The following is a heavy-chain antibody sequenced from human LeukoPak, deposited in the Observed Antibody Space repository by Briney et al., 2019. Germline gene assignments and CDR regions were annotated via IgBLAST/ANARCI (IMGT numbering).Heavy chain of an antibody. D-gene: IGHD5-18*01. J-gene: IGHJ3*02. CDR3: AKRRGYSYAADDAFDI. V-gene: IGHV3-23*01. CDR2: ISGSGGST. Sequence: PGGSLRLSCAAGGFTFSINAMSWVRQAQGKGLEWVSVISGSGGSTYTADSVKGHFTISRDNSRNTLYLQMNSLRAEDTAVYFCAKRRGYSYAADDAFDIWGQGTVVIVSS. CDR1: GFTFSINA.